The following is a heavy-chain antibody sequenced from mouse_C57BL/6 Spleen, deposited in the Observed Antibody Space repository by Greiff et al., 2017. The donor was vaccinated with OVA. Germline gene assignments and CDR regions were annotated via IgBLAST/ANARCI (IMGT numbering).Heavy chain of an antibody. CDR2: ISDGGSYT. J-gene: IGHJ3*01. CDR3: ARDVDYDNAWFAY. V-gene: IGHV5-4*01. D-gene: IGHD2-4*01. Sequence: EVQGVESGGGLVKPGGSLKLSCAASGFSFSSYAMSCVRQTPAKRLVWVATISDGGSYTYYPDNVKGRVTISRDNAKNNLYLQMSHLKSEDTAMYYCARDVDYDNAWFAYWGQGTLGTVSA. CDR1: GFSFSSYA.